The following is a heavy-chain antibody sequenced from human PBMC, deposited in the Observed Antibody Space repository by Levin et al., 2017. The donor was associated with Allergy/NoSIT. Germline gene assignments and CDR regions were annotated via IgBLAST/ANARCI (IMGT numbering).Heavy chain of an antibody. D-gene: IGHD4-23*01. Sequence: QTLSLTCTFSGFSLSTSGMRVRWIRQPPGKALEWLAHIDWENEKFYSTSLKTRVTISKDTSKNQVVLTMTNMDPVDTATYYCARTSRYGGNWYYFDYWGQGTLVTVSS. CDR1: GFSLSTSGMR. CDR3: ARTSRYGGNWYYFDY. CDR2: IDWENEK. J-gene: IGHJ4*02. V-gene: IGHV2-70*04.